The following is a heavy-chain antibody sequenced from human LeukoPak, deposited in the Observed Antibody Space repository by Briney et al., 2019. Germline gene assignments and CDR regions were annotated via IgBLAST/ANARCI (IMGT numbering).Heavy chain of an antibody. CDR1: GRSMSSYY. CDR2: IYTIGST. Sequence: SETLSLTCTVSGRSMSSYYWSWIRHPAGKGLEGIGRIYTIGSTNQNPSLKRRVTMSVDTSKNQFSLKLSSVPASDTAVYYCARGLSVDAFDIWGQGTMVSVSS. J-gene: IGHJ3*02. V-gene: IGHV4-4*07. CDR3: ARGLSVDAFDI. D-gene: IGHD4-11*01.